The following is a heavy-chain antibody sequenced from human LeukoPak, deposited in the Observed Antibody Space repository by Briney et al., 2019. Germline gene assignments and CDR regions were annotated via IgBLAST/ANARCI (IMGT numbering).Heavy chain of an antibody. CDR1: GFTVSSNY. D-gene: IGHD3-3*01. CDR2: IYYSGST. J-gene: IGHJ4*02. Sequence: GSLRLSCAASGFTVSSNYMSWVRQPPGKGLEWIGSIYYSGSTYYNPSLKSRVTISIDTSKNQFSLKLSSLTAADTAVYYCARVALPGVYYFDYWGQGTLVTASS. CDR3: ARVALPGVYYFDY. V-gene: IGHV4-39*07.